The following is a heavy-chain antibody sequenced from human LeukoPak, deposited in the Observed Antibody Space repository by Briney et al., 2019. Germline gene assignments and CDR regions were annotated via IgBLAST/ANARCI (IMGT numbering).Heavy chain of an antibody. CDR2: ISAYNGNT. CDR1: GYTFTSYG. Sequence: ASVKVSCKASGYTFTSYGISWVRQAPGQGLEWMGWISAYNGNTNYAQKLQGRVTMTTDTSTSTAYLEPRSLRSDDTAVYYCARDRVYYDILTGYVPMYYFDYWGQGTLVTVSS. V-gene: IGHV1-18*01. CDR3: ARDRVYYDILTGYVPMYYFDY. J-gene: IGHJ4*02. D-gene: IGHD3-9*01.